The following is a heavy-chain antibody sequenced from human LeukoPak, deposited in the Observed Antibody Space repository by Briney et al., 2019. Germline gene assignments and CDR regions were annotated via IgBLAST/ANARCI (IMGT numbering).Heavy chain of an antibody. CDR3: ARASGGTMIVAFDY. CDR1: GYTFTGYY. Sequence: ASVKVSCKASGYTFTGYYIHWVRQAPGQGLEWMGWINPNSGGTNYAQKFQGRVTMTRDTSISTAYMELSRLRSGDTAVYYCARASGGTMIVAFDYWGQGTLVTVSS. V-gene: IGHV1-2*02. CDR2: INPNSGGT. D-gene: IGHD3-22*01. J-gene: IGHJ4*02.